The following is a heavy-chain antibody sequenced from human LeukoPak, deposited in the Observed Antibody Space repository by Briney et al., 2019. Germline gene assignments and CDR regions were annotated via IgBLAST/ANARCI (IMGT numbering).Heavy chain of an antibody. D-gene: IGHD6-6*01. J-gene: IGHJ4*02. Sequence: GGSLRLSCAASGFTFSSYAMSWVRQAPGKGLEWVSAISGSGGSTHYADSVKGRFTISRDHSKNTLYLQMNSLRAEDTAVYYCANLPLRYSSSYYFDYWGRGTLVTVSS. V-gene: IGHV3-23*01. CDR1: GFTFSSYA. CDR2: ISGSGGST. CDR3: ANLPLRYSSSYYFDY.